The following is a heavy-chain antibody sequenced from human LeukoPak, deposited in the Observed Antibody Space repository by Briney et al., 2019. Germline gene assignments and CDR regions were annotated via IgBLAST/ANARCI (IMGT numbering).Heavy chain of an antibody. D-gene: IGHD3-3*01. CDR3: ARDSQGYYDFWSGNDPSFDH. J-gene: IGHJ5*02. CDR2: ISSSSSYI. CDR1: GFTFSSYS. V-gene: IGHV3-21*01. Sequence: GGSLRLSCAASGFTFSSYSMNCVRQAPGKGLEWVSSISSSSSYIYYADSVKGRPTISRDNAKNSLYLQMNSLTAEDTAVYYCARDSQGYYDFWSGNDPSFDHWGQGTLVTVSS.